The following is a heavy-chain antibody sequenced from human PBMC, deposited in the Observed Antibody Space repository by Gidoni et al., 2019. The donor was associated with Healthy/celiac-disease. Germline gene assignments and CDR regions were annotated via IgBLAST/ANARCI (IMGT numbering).Heavy chain of an antibody. D-gene: IGHD6-13*01. J-gene: IGHJ4*02. CDR2: IRNKAFGATT. V-gene: IGHV3-49*04. CDR3: TRMGQQLVRRYFDY. Sequence: EVQLVESGGGLVQPGRSLRLSCTASGFTFGDYVLTWVRQAPGKGLEWVGFIRNKAFGATTEYAASVNGRFTISRDDSKSIAYLQMNSLKTEDTAVYYCTRMGQQLVRRYFDYWGQGTLVTVSS. CDR1: GFTFGDYV.